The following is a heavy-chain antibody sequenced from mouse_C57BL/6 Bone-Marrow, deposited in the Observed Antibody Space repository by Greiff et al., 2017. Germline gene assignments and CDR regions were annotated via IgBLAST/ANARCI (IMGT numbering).Heavy chain of an antibody. D-gene: IGHD2-4*01. J-gene: IGHJ3*01. Sequence: QVQLQQPGAELVKPGASVKLSCKASGYTFTSYWMQWVKQRPGQGLEWIGEIDPSDSYTNYNQKFKGKATLTVDTSSSTAYMQLSRLTSEDSAVYYCGYYDYAFAYWGQGTLVTVSA. CDR1: GYTFTSYW. V-gene: IGHV1-50*01. CDR3: GYYDYAFAY. CDR2: IDPSDSYT.